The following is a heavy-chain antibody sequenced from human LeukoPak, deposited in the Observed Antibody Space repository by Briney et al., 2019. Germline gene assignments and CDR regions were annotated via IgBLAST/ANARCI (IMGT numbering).Heavy chain of an antibody. CDR1: GFTFSSYA. J-gene: IGHJ5*02. Sequence: GGSLRLSCAASGFTFSSYAMHWVRQAPGKGLEWVAVISYDGSNKYYADSVKGRFTISRDNAKNSLYLQMNSLRAEDTAVYYCAREPGVGWFDPWGQGTLVTVSS. CDR3: AREPGVGWFDP. D-gene: IGHD2-15*01. CDR2: ISYDGSNK. V-gene: IGHV3-30*04.